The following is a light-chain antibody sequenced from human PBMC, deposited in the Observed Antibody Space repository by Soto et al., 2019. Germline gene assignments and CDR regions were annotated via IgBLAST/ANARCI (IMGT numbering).Light chain of an antibody. V-gene: IGLV2-11*01. CDR1: SSDVGDYNH. CDR3: FSYAGGYTSL. CDR2: DVS. Sequence: QSALTQPRSVSGSPGQSVTISCTGTSSDVGDYNHVSWYQQHPGKAPKLIIYDVSDRPSGVSNRFSGSKSGNTASLTISGLHAEDEADYYCFSYAGGYTSLFGGGTKLTVL. J-gene: IGLJ2*01.